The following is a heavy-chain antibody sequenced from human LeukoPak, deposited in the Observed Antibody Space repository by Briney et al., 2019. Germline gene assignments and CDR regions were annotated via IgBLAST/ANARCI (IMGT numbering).Heavy chain of an antibody. CDR2: IYYSGST. J-gene: IGHJ6*02. V-gene: IGHV4-59*01. Sequence: SETLSLTCTVSGGSISSYYWSWIRQPPGKGLEWIGYIYYSGSTNYNPSLKSRVTISVDTSKNQFSLKLSSVTAADTAVYYCARITANMNYYYYYGMDVWGQGTTVTVSS. CDR3: ARITANMNYYYYYGMDV. D-gene: IGHD2-21*02. CDR1: GGSISSYY.